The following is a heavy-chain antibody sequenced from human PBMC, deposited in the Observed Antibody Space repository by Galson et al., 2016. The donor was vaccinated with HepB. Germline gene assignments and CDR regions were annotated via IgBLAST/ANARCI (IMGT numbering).Heavy chain of an antibody. CDR1: GFKLSDSA. J-gene: IGHJ5*02. Sequence: SLRLSCAVSGFKLSDSAVHWVRQASGQGLERVGLIRRKINSYATGYAASVKGRFIISRDDSRNMAYLELNSVRLEDTAIYYCGVSCRDDTCYDGTWIDPWGQGTLVTVSS. V-gene: IGHV3-73*01. CDR3: GVSCRDDTCYDGTWIDP. CDR2: IRRKINSYAT. D-gene: IGHD5-24*01.